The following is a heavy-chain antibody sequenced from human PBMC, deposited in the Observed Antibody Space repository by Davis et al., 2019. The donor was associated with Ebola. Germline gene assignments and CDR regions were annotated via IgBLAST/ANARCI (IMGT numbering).Heavy chain of an antibody. D-gene: IGHD3-9*01. Sequence: MPSETLSLTCTVSGGSISSSSYYWGWIRQPPGKGLEWIGSIYYSGSTYYNPSLKSRVTISVDTSKNQFSLKLSSVTAADTAVYYCASRTYYDILTGYYYYGMDVWGQGTTVTVSS. CDR3: ASRTYYDILTGYYYYGMDV. CDR2: IYYSGST. V-gene: IGHV4-39*01. J-gene: IGHJ6*02. CDR1: GGSISSSSYY.